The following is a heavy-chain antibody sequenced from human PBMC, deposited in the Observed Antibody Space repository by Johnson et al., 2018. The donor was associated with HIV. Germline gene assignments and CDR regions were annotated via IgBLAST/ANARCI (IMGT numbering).Heavy chain of an antibody. J-gene: IGHJ3*02. V-gene: IGHV3-30*04. Sequence: QMLLVESGGGVVQPGRSLRLYCAASGFTFSSYAMHWVRQAPGKGLEWVAVISYDGSNKYYADSVKARFTISRDNSKNTLSLQMNSLRPEDTAVYYCAKDRAEMVVVHDAFDMWGQGTMVTVSS. D-gene: IGHD3-22*01. CDR1: GFTFSSYA. CDR2: ISYDGSNK. CDR3: AKDRAEMVVVHDAFDM.